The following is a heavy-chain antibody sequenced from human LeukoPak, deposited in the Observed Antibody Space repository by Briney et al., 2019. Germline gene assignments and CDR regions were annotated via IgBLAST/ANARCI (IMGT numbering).Heavy chain of an antibody. V-gene: IGHV4-39*01. J-gene: IGHJ4*02. CDR1: GGSISNNNYY. D-gene: IGHD1-1*01. CDR2: ISYSGSP. Sequence: PSETLSLTCTVSGGSISNNNYYWAWIRQPPGKGLECIGSISYSGSPYYNPSLKSRVTISVDTSKNQFSLRLSSVTAADTAVYYCATWRTAKTGFDYWGQGTLVTVSS. CDR3: ATWRTAKTGFDY.